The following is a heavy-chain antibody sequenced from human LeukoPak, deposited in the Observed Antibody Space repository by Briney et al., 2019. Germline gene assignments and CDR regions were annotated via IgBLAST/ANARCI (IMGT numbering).Heavy chain of an antibody. CDR3: AKVSTRLYFDY. CDR2: ISSSSSTI. D-gene: IGHD2/OR15-2a*01. V-gene: IGHV3-48*01. J-gene: IGHJ4*02. CDR1: GFTFSSYS. Sequence: PGGSLRLSCAASGFTFSSYSMNWVRQAPGKGLEWVSYISSSSSTIYYADSVKGRFTISRDNAKNSLYLQMNSLRAEDTAVYYCAKVSTRLYFDYWGQGTLSPSPQ.